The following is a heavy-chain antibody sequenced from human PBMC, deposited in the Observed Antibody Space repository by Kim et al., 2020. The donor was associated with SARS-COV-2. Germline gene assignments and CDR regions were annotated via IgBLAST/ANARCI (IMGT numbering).Heavy chain of an antibody. CDR3: AKADIVVVPAAKSYYYYGMDV. J-gene: IGHJ6*02. CDR2: ISGSGGST. CDR1: GFTFSSYA. Sequence: GGSLRLSCAASGFTFSSYAMSWVRQAPGKGLEWVSAISGSGGSTYYADSVKGRFTISRDNSKNTLYLQMNSLRAEDTAVYYCAKADIVVVPAAKSYYYYGMDVWGQGTTVTVSS. V-gene: IGHV3-23*01. D-gene: IGHD2-2*01.